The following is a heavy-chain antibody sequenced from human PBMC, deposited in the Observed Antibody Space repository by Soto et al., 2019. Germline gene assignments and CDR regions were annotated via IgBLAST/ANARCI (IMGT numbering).Heavy chain of an antibody. D-gene: IGHD2-21*02. V-gene: IGHV3-7*03. CDR1: GFTFSSYW. Sequence: EVQLVESGGGLVQPGGSLRLSCAASGFTFSSYWMSWVRQAPGKGLEWVANIKQDGSEKYYVDSVKGRFTISRDNAKNSLYLQMNSLRAEDTAVYYCALVVTAAYYYYGMDVWGQGTTVTVSS. J-gene: IGHJ6*02. CDR2: IKQDGSEK. CDR3: ALVVTAAYYYYGMDV.